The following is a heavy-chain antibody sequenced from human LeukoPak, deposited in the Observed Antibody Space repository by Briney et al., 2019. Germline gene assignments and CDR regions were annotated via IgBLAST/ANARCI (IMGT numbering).Heavy chain of an antibody. V-gene: IGHV4-34*01. CDR2: INHSGST. J-gene: IGHJ4*02. CDR3: ARGVRWLSLKGYFDY. Sequence: ETLSLTCAVYGGSFSGYYWSWIRQPPGKGLEWIGEINHSGSTNYNPSLKSRVTISVDTSKNQFSLKLSSVTAADTAVYYCARGVRWLSLKGYFDYWGQGTLVTVSS. D-gene: IGHD3-10*01. CDR1: GGSFSGYY.